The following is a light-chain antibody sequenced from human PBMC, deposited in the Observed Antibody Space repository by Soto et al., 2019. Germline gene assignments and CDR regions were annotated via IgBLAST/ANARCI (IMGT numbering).Light chain of an antibody. CDR2: AAS. CDR3: QQYSSRST. Sequence: IQTTPFPSTLYAYIKERDTITCRASQSIGTWLAWYQQKPGKAPNVLIYAASSLESGVPSRFSGSGSATEFALTFSSLRPDDFARYYCQQYSSRSTFGQGTKVDIK. J-gene: IGKJ1*01. CDR1: QSIGTW. V-gene: IGKV1-5*03.